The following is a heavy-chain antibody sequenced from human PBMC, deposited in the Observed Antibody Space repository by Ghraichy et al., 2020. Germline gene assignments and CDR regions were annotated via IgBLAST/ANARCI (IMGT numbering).Heavy chain of an antibody. V-gene: IGHV3-23*01. CDR2: ISTTGGST. D-gene: IGHD1-26*01. CDR1: GFIFINYG. Sequence: LSLTCVASGFIFINYGMNWVRQAPGKGLEWVSSISTTGGSTCYADSVKGRFTISRDDSRNTLYLQMNNLRDEDTATYFCANARTSGSGRYYAHYFYGLDVWGLGTTITVSS. J-gene: IGHJ6*02. CDR3: ANARTSGSGRYYAHYFYGLDV.